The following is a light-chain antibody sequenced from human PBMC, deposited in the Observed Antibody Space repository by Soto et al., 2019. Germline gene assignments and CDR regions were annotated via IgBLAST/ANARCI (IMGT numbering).Light chain of an antibody. CDR3: CSYAGSYTHV. CDR1: SSDVGAYIY. J-gene: IGLJ1*01. V-gene: IGLV2-11*01. CDR2: DVI. Sequence: QSALTQPRSVSGSPRQSVTFSCTGTSSDVGAYIYVSWYQQHPGKAPKLIIYDVIKRPSGVPDRFSGSKSGNTASLTISGLQAEDEADYYCCSYAGSYTHVFGTGTKLTVL.